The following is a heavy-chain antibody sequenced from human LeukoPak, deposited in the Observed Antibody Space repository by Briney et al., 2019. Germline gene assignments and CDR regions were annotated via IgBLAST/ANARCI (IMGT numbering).Heavy chain of an antibody. CDR1: GFTFSFYS. V-gene: IGHV3-21*01. Sequence: GGSLRLSCAASGFTFSFYSMTWVRQAPGKGLEWVSSISIISSYIYYADSVKGRFTISRDNAKNSLYLQMNSLRAEDTAVYYCARDTYDILTGYYKWAFDIWGQGTMVTVSS. CDR3: ARDTYDILTGYYKWAFDI. CDR2: ISIISSYI. D-gene: IGHD3-9*01. J-gene: IGHJ3*02.